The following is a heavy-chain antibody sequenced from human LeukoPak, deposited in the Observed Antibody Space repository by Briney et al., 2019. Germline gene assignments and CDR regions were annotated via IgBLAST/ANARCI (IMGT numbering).Heavy chain of an antibody. D-gene: IGHD3-10*01. J-gene: IGHJ4*02. CDR2: ISYDGSNK. CDR1: GFTFSTYG. Sequence: GGSLRLSCAASGFTFSTYGIHWVRQASGKGLDWVAVISYDGSNKYYADSVKGRFDISRDNSKDTAYLQVNSLRVEDTGVYYCAKGRAVVASSPEFDYWGQGTLVTVSS. V-gene: IGHV3-30*18. CDR3: AKGRAVVASSPEFDY.